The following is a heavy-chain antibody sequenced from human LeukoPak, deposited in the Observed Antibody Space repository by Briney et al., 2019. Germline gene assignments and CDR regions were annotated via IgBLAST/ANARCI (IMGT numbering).Heavy chain of an antibody. CDR2: IKQDGSEK. V-gene: IGHV3-7*04. J-gene: IGHJ6*02. CDR1: GFTFSRYW. D-gene: IGHD3-22*01. Sequence: GGSLRLSCAASGFTFSRYWMSWVRQAPGKGLEWVANIKQDGSEKYYVDSVKGRLTVSRDNAKNSLYLHMNSLRAEDTAVYYCARDVNYYDSSAYYFDYYGMDVWGQGTTVTVSS. CDR3: ARDVNYYDSSAYYFDYYGMDV.